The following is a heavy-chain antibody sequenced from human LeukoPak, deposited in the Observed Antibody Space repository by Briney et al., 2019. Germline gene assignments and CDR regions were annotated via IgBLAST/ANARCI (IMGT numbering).Heavy chain of an antibody. V-gene: IGHV1-46*01. J-gene: IGHJ6*03. D-gene: IGHD2-2*02. CDR3: ARGAAYCSSTSCYTPDYYYYMDV. Sequence: ASLKVSCKASGYTCTSYNMHVVRQAPGEGLEWMGIINPSGGSTSYAQKFQGRVTMTRDMSTSTVYMELSSLRSEDTAVYYCARGAAYCSSTSCYTPDYYYYMDVWGKGTTVTVSS. CDR2: INPSGGST. CDR1: GYTCTSYN.